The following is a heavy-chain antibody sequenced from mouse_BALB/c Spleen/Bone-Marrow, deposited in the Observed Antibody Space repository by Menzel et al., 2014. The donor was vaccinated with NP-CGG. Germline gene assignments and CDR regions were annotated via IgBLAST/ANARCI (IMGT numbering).Heavy chain of an antibody. CDR2: INPSNGRT. Sequence: VKLMEPGAEPVKPGTSVKLSCKTSGYTFTSYWMHWVKQRPGQGLEWIGEINPSNGRTNYNEKFKNKATLTVDKSSSTAYMQLSSLTSEDSAVYFCARTYGDSPYFYGMDYWGQGTSVTVSS. CDR3: ARTYGDSPYFYGMDY. CDR1: GYTFTSYW. D-gene: IGHD2-13*01. V-gene: IGHV1S81*02. J-gene: IGHJ4*01.